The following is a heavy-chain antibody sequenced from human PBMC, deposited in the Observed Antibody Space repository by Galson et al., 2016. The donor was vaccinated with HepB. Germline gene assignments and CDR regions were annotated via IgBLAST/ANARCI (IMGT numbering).Heavy chain of an antibody. CDR3: ARKGKGGFDI. Sequence: SLRLSCAASGFTFSNYWMSWVRQAPGEGLEWLVNIKQDGTQKDYVDSVKGRFTISRDNAKNSLYLQMNSLRVEDTAVYYCARKGKGGFDIWGQGTMVTVSS. CDR2: IKQDGTQK. V-gene: IGHV3-7*01. D-gene: IGHD2-15*01. J-gene: IGHJ3*02. CDR1: GFTFSNYW.